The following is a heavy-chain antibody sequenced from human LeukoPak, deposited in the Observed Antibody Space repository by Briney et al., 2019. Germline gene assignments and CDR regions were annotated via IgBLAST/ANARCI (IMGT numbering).Heavy chain of an antibody. D-gene: IGHD2-2*01. Sequence: GGSLRLSCAASGFTFSSYAMSWVRQAPGKGLEWVSAISGSGGSTYYADSVKGRFTISRDNSKNTLYLQMNSLRAEDTAVYYCAKDRGSDIVVVPAAWSHAFDIWGQGTMVTVSS. CDR3: AKDRGSDIVVVPAAWSHAFDI. CDR2: ISGSGGST. J-gene: IGHJ3*02. CDR1: GFTFSSYA. V-gene: IGHV3-23*01.